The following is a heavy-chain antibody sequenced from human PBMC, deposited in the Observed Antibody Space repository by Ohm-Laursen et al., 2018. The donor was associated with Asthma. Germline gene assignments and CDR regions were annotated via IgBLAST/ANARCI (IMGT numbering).Heavy chain of an antibody. CDR1: GYSFTSYA. CDR3: ARGRTFDP. V-gene: IGHV7-4-1*02. Sequence: ASVKVSCKASGYSFTSYAMNWVRQAPGQGLEWVGRINTDTANPTYAQGFTGRFLFSLDTSVTTAYLQISSLKAEDTAFYYCARGRTFDPWGQGTLVTVSS. J-gene: IGHJ5*02. CDR2: INTDTANP.